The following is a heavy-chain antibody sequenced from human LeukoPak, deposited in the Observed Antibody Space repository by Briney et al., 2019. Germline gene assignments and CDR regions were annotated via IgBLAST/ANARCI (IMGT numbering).Heavy chain of an antibody. Sequence: GGSLRLSCAASGSTFSSYSMNWVRQAPGKGLEWVSYISSSSSAIYYADSVKGRFTISRDNAKNSLYLQMNSLRAEDTAVFYCARGVVLYYYMDVWGKGTTVTVSS. CDR3: ARGVVLYYYMDV. CDR1: GSTFSSYS. CDR2: ISSSSSAI. V-gene: IGHV3-48*01. D-gene: IGHD2-15*01. J-gene: IGHJ6*03.